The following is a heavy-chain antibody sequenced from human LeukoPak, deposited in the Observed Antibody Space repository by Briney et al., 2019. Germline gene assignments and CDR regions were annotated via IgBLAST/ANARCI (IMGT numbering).Heavy chain of an antibody. D-gene: IGHD2-21*02. CDR2: IYSGGST. Sequence: GGSLRLSCAASGFTVSSNYMSWVRQAPGKGLGWVSVIYSGGSTYYADSVKGRFTISRDNSKNTLYLQMNSLRAEDTAVYYCARVVVTSDAFDIWGQGTMVTVSS. CDR3: ARVVVTSDAFDI. J-gene: IGHJ3*02. CDR1: GFTVSSNY. V-gene: IGHV3-66*01.